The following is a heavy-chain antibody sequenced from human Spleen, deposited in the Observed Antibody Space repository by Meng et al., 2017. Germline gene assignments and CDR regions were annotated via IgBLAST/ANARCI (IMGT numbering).Heavy chain of an antibody. Sequence: GESLKISCAASGFTFRNAWMTWVRQAPGKGLEWVANIRQDGSEKYYVDSVKGRFTISRDNAKNSLYLQMNSLRAEDTAAYYCAREGGITMVRGTSAFNWGQGTLVTVSS. CDR2: IRQDGSEK. J-gene: IGHJ4*02. D-gene: IGHD3-10*01. V-gene: IGHV3-7*01. CDR3: AREGGITMVRGTSAFN. CDR1: GFTFRNAW.